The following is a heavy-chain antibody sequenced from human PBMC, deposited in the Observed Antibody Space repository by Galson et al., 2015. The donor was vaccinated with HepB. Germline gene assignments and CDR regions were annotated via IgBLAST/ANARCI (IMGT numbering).Heavy chain of an antibody. Sequence: SVKVSCKVSGYTLTELSMHWVRQAPGKGLEWMGGFDPEDGETIYAQKFQGRVTMTEDTSTDTAYMELSSLRSEDTAVYYCATDLGSAVDFDYWGQGTLVTVSS. D-gene: IGHD3-10*01. CDR1: GYTLTELS. CDR2: FDPEDGET. CDR3: ATDLGSAVDFDY. J-gene: IGHJ4*02. V-gene: IGHV1-24*01.